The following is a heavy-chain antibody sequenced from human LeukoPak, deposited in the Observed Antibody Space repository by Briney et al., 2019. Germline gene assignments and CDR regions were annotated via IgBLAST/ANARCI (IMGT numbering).Heavy chain of an antibody. J-gene: IGHJ6*02. CDR2: INHSGST. Sequence: TSETLSLTCAVYGGSFSGYYWSWLRQPPGKGLEWIGEINHSGSTNYNPSPKSRVTISVDTSKNQFSLKLSSVTAADTAVYYCARTYYYYGMDVWGQGTTVTVSS. V-gene: IGHV4-34*01. CDR1: GGSFSGYY. CDR3: ARTYYYYGMDV.